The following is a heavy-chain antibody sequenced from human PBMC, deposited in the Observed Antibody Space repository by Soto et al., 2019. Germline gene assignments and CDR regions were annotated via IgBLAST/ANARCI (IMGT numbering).Heavy chain of an antibody. CDR1: GYSFSFYW. CDR2: MYPDDSDI. J-gene: IGHJ3*02. CDR3: ATAYVYDFENSNYYRDAFDI. Sequence: LGESLKISCKASGYSFSFYWIGWVRQMPGKGLEWMAIMYPDDSDIRYSPSFEAHVTISADKSTSTAFLQWSSLKASDTAMYYCATAYVYDFENSNYYRDAFDIWGQGTLVTVS. V-gene: IGHV5-51*01. D-gene: IGHD3-22*01.